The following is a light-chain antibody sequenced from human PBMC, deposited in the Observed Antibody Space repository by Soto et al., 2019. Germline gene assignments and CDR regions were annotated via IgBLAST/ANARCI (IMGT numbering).Light chain of an antibody. CDR2: GAS. J-gene: IGKJ1*01. Sequence: ENVLTQSPGTLSLSPGERATLSCRASQIVYNGYLAWYQQKPGQPPRLLIYGASSRATGIPDRFSGSGSGTDFTLTINRLQPEDFAVYYCQQYVSSPRTFGQGTKVDI. CDR1: QIVYNGY. CDR3: QQYVSSPRT. V-gene: IGKV3-20*01.